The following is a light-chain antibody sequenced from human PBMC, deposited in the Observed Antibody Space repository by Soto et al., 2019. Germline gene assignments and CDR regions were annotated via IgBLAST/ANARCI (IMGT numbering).Light chain of an antibody. CDR3: QQYSTFPRT. J-gene: IGKJ1*01. V-gene: IGKV1-5*01. CDR2: DAS. Sequence: DIQMTQSPSSVSASVGDIVTITCRASQPISKWLAWYQQKPGRAPNFLIYDASTLESGVPSRFSGSGSGTEFTLTITNLQPDDFATFYCQQYSTFPRTFGQGTKVDIK. CDR1: QPISKW.